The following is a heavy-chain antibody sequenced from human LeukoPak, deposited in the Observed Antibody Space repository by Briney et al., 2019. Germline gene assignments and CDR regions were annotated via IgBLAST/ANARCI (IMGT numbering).Heavy chain of an antibody. D-gene: IGHD1-1*01. CDR1: GGSISSYY. CDR3: ARTGNAVKNWFDP. J-gene: IGHJ5*02. CDR2: IYYSGST. Sequence: SETLSLTCTVSGGSISSYYWSWIRQPPGKGLEWIGYIYYSGSTNYNPSLKSRVTISVDTSKNQFSLKLSSVTAADTAVYYCARTGNAVKNWFDPWGQGTLVTVSS. V-gene: IGHV4-59*01.